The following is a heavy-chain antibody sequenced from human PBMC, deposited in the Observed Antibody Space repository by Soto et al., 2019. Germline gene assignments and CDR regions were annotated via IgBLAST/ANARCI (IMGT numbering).Heavy chain of an antibody. CDR2: IYYSGST. V-gene: IGHV4-31*03. CDR3: ARARLGELSLFFDP. Sequence: PSXTLSLTCTVSGGSMSSGGYYWSWIRQQPGKGLEWIGYIYYSGSTYYNPSLKSRVTISVDTSKNQFSLKLSSVTAADTAVYYCARARLGELSLFFDPWGQGTLVTVSS. J-gene: IGHJ5*02. D-gene: IGHD3-16*02. CDR1: GGSMSSGGYY.